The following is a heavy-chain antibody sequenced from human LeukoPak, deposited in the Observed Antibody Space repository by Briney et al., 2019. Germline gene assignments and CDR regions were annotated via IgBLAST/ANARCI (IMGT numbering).Heavy chain of an antibody. V-gene: IGHV5-51*01. J-gene: IGHJ4*02. D-gene: IGHD4-17*01. CDR3: ARHESSWATVLPEDY. CDR2: IYPGDSDT. Sequence: GESLKISCKGSGYSFTSYWIGWVRQMPGKGLEWMGIIYPGDSDTRYSPSFQGQVTISADKSISTAYLQWSSLKASDTAMYYCARHESSWATVLPEDYWGQGTLVTVSS. CDR1: GYSFTSYW.